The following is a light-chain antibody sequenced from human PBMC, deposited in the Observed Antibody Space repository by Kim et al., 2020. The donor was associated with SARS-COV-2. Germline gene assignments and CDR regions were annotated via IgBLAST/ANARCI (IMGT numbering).Light chain of an antibody. CDR2: DAS. CDR1: QAITNY. J-gene: IGKJ5*01. Sequence: DIQMTQSPSSLSASLGDRVTITCRASQAITNYLNWYQQKPGKAPKLLIYDASKLETGVPSRFSGSGSGTDFTLTITSLQPEDIATYYCQQYDIAPPTFGQGTRLEIK. CDR3: QQYDIAPPT. V-gene: IGKV1-33*01.